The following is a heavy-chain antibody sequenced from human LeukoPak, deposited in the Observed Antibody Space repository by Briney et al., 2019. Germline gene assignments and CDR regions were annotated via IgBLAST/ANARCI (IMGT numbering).Heavy chain of an antibody. CDR2: IYTSGST. CDR3: ARGGEMATTKFFDY. CDR1: GGSISSGGHY. J-gene: IGHJ4*02. V-gene: IGHV4-61*02. Sequence: SETLSLTCTVPGGSISSGGHYWSWIRQPAGKGLEWIGRIYTSGSTDYKPSLKSRVTISVDTSKNQFSLKLSSVTAADTAVYYCARGGEMATTKFFDYWGQGTLVTVSS. D-gene: IGHD5-24*01.